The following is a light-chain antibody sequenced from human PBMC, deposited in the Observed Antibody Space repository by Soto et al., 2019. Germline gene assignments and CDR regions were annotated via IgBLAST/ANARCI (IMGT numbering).Light chain of an antibody. CDR2: GAS. Sequence: EIVLTQSPGTLSLSPGERATLSCRASQSISSSFLAWYQQRPGQSPRLIIYGASSRATGIPDRFSGSGSGTGFTLTISRLDLEDSAFYYCQQYVTSSWTLGQGTKVDIK. J-gene: IGKJ1*01. V-gene: IGKV3-20*01. CDR3: QQYVTSSWT. CDR1: QSISSSF.